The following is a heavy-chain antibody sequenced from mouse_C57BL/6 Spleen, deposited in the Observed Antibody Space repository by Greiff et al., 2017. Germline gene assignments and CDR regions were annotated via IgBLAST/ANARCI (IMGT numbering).Heavy chain of an antibody. CDR2: IYPGSGST. Sequence: VQLQQPGAELVKPGASVKMSCKASGYTFTSYWITWVKQRPGQGLEWIGDIYPGSGSTNYNEKFKSKATLTVDTSSSTAYMQLSSLTSEDSAGYYCAIYYDYDSFAFAYWGQGTLVTVSA. J-gene: IGHJ3*01. CDR3: AIYYDYDSFAFAY. V-gene: IGHV1-55*01. D-gene: IGHD2-4*01. CDR1: GYTFTSYW.